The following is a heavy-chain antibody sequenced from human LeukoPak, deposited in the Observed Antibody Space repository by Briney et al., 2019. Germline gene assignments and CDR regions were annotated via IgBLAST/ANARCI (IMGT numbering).Heavy chain of an antibody. CDR3: ARERTGIAAANSDY. D-gene: IGHD6-13*01. J-gene: IGHJ4*02. V-gene: IGHV3-21*01. CDR2: ISSSSSYI. CDR1: GFTFSSYS. Sequence: GSLRLSCAASGFTFSSYSMNWVRQAPGKGLEWVSSISSSSSYIYYADSVKGRFTISRDNAKNSLYLQMNSLRAEDTAVYYCARERTGIAAANSDYWGQGTLVTVSS.